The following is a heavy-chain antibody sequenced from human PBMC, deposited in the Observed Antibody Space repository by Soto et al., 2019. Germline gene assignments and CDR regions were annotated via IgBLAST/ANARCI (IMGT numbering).Heavy chain of an antibody. CDR2: IKSKTDGGTT. J-gene: IGHJ5*02. CDR1: GFTFSNAW. D-gene: IGHD1-7*01. CDR3: TTVLWNYVSGWFDP. Sequence: GGSLRLSCAASGFTFSNAWMNWVRQAPGKGLEWVGRIKSKTDGGTTDYTAPVKGRFTISRDDSKNTLYLQMNSLKTEDTAVYYCTTVLWNYVSGWFDPWGQGTLVTVSS. V-gene: IGHV3-15*07.